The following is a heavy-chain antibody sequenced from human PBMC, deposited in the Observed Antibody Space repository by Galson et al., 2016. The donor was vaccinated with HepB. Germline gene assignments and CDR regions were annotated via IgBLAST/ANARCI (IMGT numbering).Heavy chain of an antibody. D-gene: IGHD5-18*01. V-gene: IGHV1-3*01. CDR3: ARGMDTSMVTLDY. J-gene: IGHJ4*02. Sequence: SCKASGYTFRDYFMHWVRQAPGQGPDWMGGINAGNGNTIYSQKYQGRVTITGDTSATTVYMELTSLISEDTSLYFCARGMDTSMVTLDYWGQGGLVTVSS. CDR2: INAGNGNT. CDR1: GYTFRDYF.